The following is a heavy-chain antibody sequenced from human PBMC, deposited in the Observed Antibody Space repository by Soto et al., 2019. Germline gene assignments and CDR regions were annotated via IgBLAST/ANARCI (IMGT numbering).Heavy chain of an antibody. D-gene: IGHD3-3*01. Sequence: QVQLVQSGAEVKKPGSSVKVSCKASGCTFSSYTISWVRQAPGQGLEWMGRIIPILGIANYAQKFQGRVTITADKSTSTAYMELSSLRSEDTAVYYCASYYDFWSGYFSVPSELLRYYYMDVWGKGTTVTVSS. CDR1: GCTFSSYT. CDR3: ASYYDFWSGYFSVPSELLRYYYMDV. J-gene: IGHJ6*03. V-gene: IGHV1-69*02. CDR2: IIPILGIA.